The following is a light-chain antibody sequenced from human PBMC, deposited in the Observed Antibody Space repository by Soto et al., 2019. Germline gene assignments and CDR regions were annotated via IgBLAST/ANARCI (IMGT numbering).Light chain of an antibody. V-gene: IGLV1-51*01. J-gene: IGLJ2*01. Sequence: QAVATQPPSVSAAPGQKVTISCSGSSSNIGNNYVSWYQQLPGTAPKLLIYDNNKRPSGIPDRFSGSKSGTSATLGITGLQTGDEADYYCGTWDSSLSAEVFGGGTQLTVL. CDR2: DNN. CDR3: GTWDSSLSAEV. CDR1: SSNIGNNY.